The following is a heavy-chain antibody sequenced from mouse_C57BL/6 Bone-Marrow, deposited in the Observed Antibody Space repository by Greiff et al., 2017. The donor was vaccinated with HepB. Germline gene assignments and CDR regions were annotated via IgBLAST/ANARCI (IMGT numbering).Heavy chain of an antibody. V-gene: IGHV1-50*01. Sequence: QVQLQQPGAELVKPGASVKLSCKASGYTFTSYWMQWVKLRPGQGLEWIGEIDPSDSYTNYNQKFKGKATLTVDTSPSTAYMQLSSLTSEVTAVYYCARDEGELGQAFAYWGQGTLVTVSA. D-gene: IGHD4-1*01. J-gene: IGHJ3*01. CDR3: ARDEGELGQAFAY. CDR1: GYTFTSYW. CDR2: IDPSDSYT.